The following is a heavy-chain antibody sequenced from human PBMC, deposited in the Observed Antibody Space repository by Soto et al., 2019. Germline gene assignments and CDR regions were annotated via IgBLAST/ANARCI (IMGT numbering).Heavy chain of an antibody. CDR1: GGSFSGYY. CDR3: AGLGIAFEKDWFDP. D-gene: IGHD6-13*01. CDR2: INHSGST. V-gene: IGHV4-34*01. J-gene: IGHJ5*02. Sequence: SETLSLTCAVYGGSFSGYYWSWIRQPPGKGLEWIGEINHSGSTNYNPSLKSRVTISVDTSKNQFSLKLSSVTAADTAVYYCAGLGIAFEKDWFDPWGQGTLVTVSS.